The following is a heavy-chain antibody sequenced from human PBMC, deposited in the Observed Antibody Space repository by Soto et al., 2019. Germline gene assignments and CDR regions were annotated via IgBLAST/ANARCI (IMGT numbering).Heavy chain of an antibody. V-gene: IGHV4-31*03. CDR1: GGSMSSGDYY. D-gene: IGHD1-1*01. Sequence: SETLSLTCTVTGGSMSSGDYYWTWIRQHPGKGLEWIGYINYRGSLYYNPSLKGRVSMSVVTSKNQFSLNLSSVTAADTAVYYCARELPQRQGRNMDVWGQGTTVTVSS. CDR3: ARELPQRQGRNMDV. CDR2: INYRGSL. J-gene: IGHJ6*02.